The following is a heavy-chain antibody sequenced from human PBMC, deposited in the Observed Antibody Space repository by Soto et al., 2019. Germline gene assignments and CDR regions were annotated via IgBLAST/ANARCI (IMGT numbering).Heavy chain of an antibody. V-gene: IGHV3-30-3*01. Sequence: GGSLRLSCAASGFTFSSYAMHWVRQAPGKGLEWVAVISYDGSNKYYADSVKGRFTISRDNSKNTPYLQMNSLRAEDTAVYYCARDREYSSSWTLYYYGMDVWGQGTTVTVSS. CDR2: ISYDGSNK. D-gene: IGHD6-13*01. CDR3: ARDREYSSSWTLYYYGMDV. CDR1: GFTFSSYA. J-gene: IGHJ6*02.